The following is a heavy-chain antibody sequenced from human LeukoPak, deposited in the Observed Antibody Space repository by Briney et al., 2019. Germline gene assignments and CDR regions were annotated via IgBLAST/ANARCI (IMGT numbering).Heavy chain of an antibody. CDR1: GGSIGTSDYY. CDR2: ISDRGST. V-gene: IGHV4-31*03. D-gene: IGHD5-12*01. Sequence: PSQTLSLPCTVSGGSIGTSDYYWNWIRQHPGKGLEWIGFISDRGSTLYNPSLKSRVTISSDTSKTQFSLKLSSVTAADMAVYYCARGRYSDGWHDCWGQGTLVAVSS. J-gene: IGHJ4*02. CDR3: ARGRYSDGWHDC.